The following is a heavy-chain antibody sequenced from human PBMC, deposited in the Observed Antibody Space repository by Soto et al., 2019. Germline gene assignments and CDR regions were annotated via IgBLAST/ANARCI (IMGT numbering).Heavy chain of an antibody. CDR1: GFTFSSYW. D-gene: IGHD6-19*01. J-gene: IGHJ3*01. CDR2: IKHDGSDE. Sequence: EVQLVESGGGLVRPGGSLRLSCAASGFTFSSYWMTWVRQAPGKGLEWVANIKHDGSDEYYVDSVKGRFTISRDNAKDSLYPQMNSLSAEDTAVYYCARPLGWRDAFDFWAQGTMVTVSS. CDR3: ARPLGWRDAFDF. V-gene: IGHV3-7*01.